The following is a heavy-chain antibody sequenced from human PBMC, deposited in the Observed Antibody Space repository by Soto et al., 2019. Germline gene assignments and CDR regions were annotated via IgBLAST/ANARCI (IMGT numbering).Heavy chain of an antibody. Sequence: PGGSLRLSCSASGFTFNRYWMSWVRQAPGKGLEWVANINEDGSKKHYVDSVKGRFTISRDNSKSTLDLQMNSLRVDDTAVYYCARDKGANAPIDMWGQGTMVTV. CDR1: GFTFNRYW. V-gene: IGHV3-7*01. CDR3: ARDKGANAPIDM. CDR2: INEDGSKK. J-gene: IGHJ3*02.